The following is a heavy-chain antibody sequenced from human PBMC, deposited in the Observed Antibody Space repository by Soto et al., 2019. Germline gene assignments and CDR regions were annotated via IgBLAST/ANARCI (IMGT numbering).Heavy chain of an antibody. Sequence: ASVKVSCKASGYTFTSYSIHWVRQAPGQRLEWMGWINAGNGNTKYSQKFQGRVTITRDTSASTAYMELSSLRSEDTAVYYCARLQDSSGYYGEYYYGMDVWGQGTTVTVSS. CDR1: GYTFTSYS. CDR2: INAGNGNT. D-gene: IGHD3-22*01. CDR3: ARLQDSSGYYGEYYYGMDV. V-gene: IGHV1-3*01. J-gene: IGHJ6*02.